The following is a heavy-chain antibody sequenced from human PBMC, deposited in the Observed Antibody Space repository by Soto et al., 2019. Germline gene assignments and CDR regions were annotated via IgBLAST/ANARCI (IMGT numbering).Heavy chain of an antibody. V-gene: IGHV3-30-3*01. J-gene: IGHJ4*02. CDR3: ARERGDSSGWYKE. CDR1: GFTFSSYA. CDR2: ISYDGSNK. D-gene: IGHD6-19*01. Sequence: QVQLVESGGGVVQPGRSLRLSCAASGFTFSSYAMHWVRQAPGKGLEWVAVISYDGSNKYYADSVKGRFTISRDNSKNTLYLQMNSLRAEDTAGYYCARERGDSSGWYKEWGQGTLVTVSS.